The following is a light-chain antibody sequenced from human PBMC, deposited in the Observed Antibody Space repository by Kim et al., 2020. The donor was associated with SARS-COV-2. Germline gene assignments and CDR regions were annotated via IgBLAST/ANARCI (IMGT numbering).Light chain of an antibody. Sequence: ASTGDRFTITCRASQGISSYLAWYQQKPGKAPKLLIYAASTLQSGVPSRFSGSGSGTDFTLTISCLQSEDFATYYCQQYYSYPFTFGPGTKVDIK. V-gene: IGKV1-8*01. CDR1: QGISSY. CDR2: AAS. J-gene: IGKJ3*01. CDR3: QQYYSYPFT.